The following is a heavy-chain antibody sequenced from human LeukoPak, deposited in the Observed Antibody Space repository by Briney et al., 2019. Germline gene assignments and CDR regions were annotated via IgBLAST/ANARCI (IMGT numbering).Heavy chain of an antibody. Sequence: SQTLSLTCTVSGGSISSGGYYWSWIRQHPGKGLEWIGYIYYSGSTYYNPSLKSRVTISVDTSKNQFSLKLSSVTAADTAVYYCARDKGFWGYYYMDVWGKGTTVTVSS. CDR1: GGSISSGGYY. D-gene: IGHD3-16*01. V-gene: IGHV4-31*03. J-gene: IGHJ6*03. CDR2: IYYSGST. CDR3: ARDKGFWGYYYMDV.